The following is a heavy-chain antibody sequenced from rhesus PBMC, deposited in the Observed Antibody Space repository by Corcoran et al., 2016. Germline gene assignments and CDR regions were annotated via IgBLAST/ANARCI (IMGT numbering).Heavy chain of an antibody. CDR3: TREKAASSDY. Sequence: VQLQESGPGLVTPSETLSLTCTVSGASISSDWLSWVRQPPGKGLEWMGEINGNTGNTNYNPSHESRGTISKDAAKKQFSLKLTSVTAADTAVYHCTREKAASSDYWGQGVLVTASS. V-gene: IGHV4-80*01. CDR1: GASISSDW. CDR2: INGNTGNT. J-gene: IGHJ4*01. D-gene: IGHD6-31*01.